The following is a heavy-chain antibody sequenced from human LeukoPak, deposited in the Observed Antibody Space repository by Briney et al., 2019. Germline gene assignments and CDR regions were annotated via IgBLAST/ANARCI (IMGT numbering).Heavy chain of an antibody. J-gene: IGHJ4*02. CDR3: ARGGSYYEIYFDY. Sequence: PGGSLRLSCAASEFTFSSYSMNTVRQATGKGLEQVSYISSSSSYTYYADSVQGRFTIYRDNAKNSLYLQMNSLRAEDTAVYYCARGGSYYEIYFDYWGQGTLVTVSS. V-gene: IGHV3-21*05. D-gene: IGHD1-26*01. CDR2: ISSSSSYT. CDR1: EFTFSSYS.